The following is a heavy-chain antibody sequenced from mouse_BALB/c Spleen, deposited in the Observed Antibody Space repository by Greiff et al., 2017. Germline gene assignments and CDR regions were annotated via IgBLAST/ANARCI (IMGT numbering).Heavy chain of an antibody. V-gene: IGHV1-80*01. J-gene: IGHJ4*01. Sequence: QVQLKQSGAELVRPGSSVKISCKASGYAFSSYWMNWVKQRPGQGLEWIGQIYPGDGDTNYNGKFKGKATLTADKSSSTAYMQLSSLTSEDSAVYFCARSYDYAMDDWGEGTAGTVAA. CDR2: IYPGDGDT. CDR3: ARSYDYAMDD. D-gene: IGHD2-10*02. CDR1: GYAFSSYW.